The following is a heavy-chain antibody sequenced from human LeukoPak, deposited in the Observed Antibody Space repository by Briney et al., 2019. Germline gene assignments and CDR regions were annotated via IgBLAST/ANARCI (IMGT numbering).Heavy chain of an antibody. CDR2: INWNGGST. Sequence: PGGSLRLSCAASGFTFADYGMTWVRQAPGKGLDWVSGINWNGGSTGYADSVRGRFTISRDNAKNSLYLQMNSLRAEDTALYYCARGGVEMATIMVYFDYWGQGTLVTVSS. J-gene: IGHJ4*02. V-gene: IGHV3-20*04. D-gene: IGHD5-24*01. CDR1: GFTFADYG. CDR3: ARGGVEMATIMVYFDY.